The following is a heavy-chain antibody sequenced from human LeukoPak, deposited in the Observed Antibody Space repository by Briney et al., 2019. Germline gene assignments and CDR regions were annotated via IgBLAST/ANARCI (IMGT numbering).Heavy chain of an antibody. CDR3: ARAGVGATTGAFDI. Sequence: GGSLRLSCAASGFTFSSYSMNWVRQAPGKGLEWVSSISSSSSYIYYADSVKGRFTISRDNAKNSLYLQMNSLRAEDTAVYYCARAGVGATTGAFDIWGQGTMVTVSS. CDR2: ISSSSSYI. V-gene: IGHV3-21*01. CDR1: GFTFSSYS. J-gene: IGHJ3*02. D-gene: IGHD1-26*01.